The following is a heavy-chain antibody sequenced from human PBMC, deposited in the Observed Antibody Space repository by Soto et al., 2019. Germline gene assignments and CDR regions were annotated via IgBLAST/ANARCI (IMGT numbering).Heavy chain of an antibody. D-gene: IGHD3-16*01. Sequence: GSLSLSCAASGFTFSSYAMHWVRQAPGKGLEWVAVISYDGSNKYYADSVKGRFTISRDNSKNTLYLQMNSLRAEDTAVYYCARERSQGMDVWGQGTTFTVCS. CDR3: ARERSQGMDV. CDR2: ISYDGSNK. J-gene: IGHJ6*02. CDR1: GFTFSSYA. V-gene: IGHV3-30-3*01.